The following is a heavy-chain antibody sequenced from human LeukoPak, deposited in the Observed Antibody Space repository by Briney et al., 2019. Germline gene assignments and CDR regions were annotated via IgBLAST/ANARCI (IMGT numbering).Heavy chain of an antibody. J-gene: IGHJ5*02. V-gene: IGHV3-7*01. CDR1: GFTLSNRW. CDR3: ARDPFDL. CDR2: LKQGGSDK. Sequence: PGGSLRLSCEASGFTLSNRWMTWVRRAPGKGLEWVATLKQGGSDKFYVDSVRGRFTISGDNAKNSLFLEMNSLRVEDTAAYYCARDPFDLWGQGTLVTVSS.